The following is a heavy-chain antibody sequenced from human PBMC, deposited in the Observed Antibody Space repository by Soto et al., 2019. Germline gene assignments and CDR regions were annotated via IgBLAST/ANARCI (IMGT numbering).Heavy chain of an antibody. CDR3: ARDDYDILTGYHYGMDV. V-gene: IGHV3-33*01. Sequence: QVQLVESGGGVVQPGRSLRLSCAASGFTFSSYGMHWVRQAPGKGLEWVAVIWYDGSNKYYADSVKGRFTISRDNSKNTLYLQMNSLRAEDTAVYYFARDDYDILTGYHYGMDVWGQGTKVTVSS. CDR1: GFTFSSYG. J-gene: IGHJ6*02. CDR2: IWYDGSNK. D-gene: IGHD3-9*01.